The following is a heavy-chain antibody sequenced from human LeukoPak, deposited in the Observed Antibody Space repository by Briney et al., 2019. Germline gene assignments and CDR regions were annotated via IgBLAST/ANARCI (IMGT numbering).Heavy chain of an antibody. CDR2: ISSSSSYI. CDR1: GFTFSSYS. D-gene: IGHD5-18*01. Sequence: GGSLRLSCAASGFTFSSYSMNWVRQAPGKGLEWVSSISSSSSYIYYADSVKGRFTISRDNAKNSLYLQMNSLRAEDTAVYYCTRGGGYSYGSFDYWGQGTLVTVSS. V-gene: IGHV3-21*01. CDR3: TRGGGYSYGSFDY. J-gene: IGHJ4*02.